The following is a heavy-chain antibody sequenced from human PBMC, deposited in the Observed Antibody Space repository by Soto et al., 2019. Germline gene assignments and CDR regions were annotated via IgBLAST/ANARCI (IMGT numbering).Heavy chain of an antibody. V-gene: IGHV3-23*01. CDR1: GFTFSSYA. J-gene: IGHJ6*03. Sequence: GESLKISCAASGFTFSSYAMSWVRQAPGKGLEWVSAISGSGGSTYYADSVKGRFTISRDNSKNTLYLQMNSLRAEDTAVYYCAKESSTVTTRYMDVWGKGTTVTVSS. CDR2: ISGSGGST. CDR3: AKESSTVTTRYMDV. D-gene: IGHD4-17*01.